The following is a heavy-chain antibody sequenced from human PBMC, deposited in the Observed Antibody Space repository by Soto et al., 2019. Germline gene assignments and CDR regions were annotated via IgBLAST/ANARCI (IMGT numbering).Heavy chain of an antibody. CDR2: ISAGSEGA. J-gene: IGHJ4*02. CDR1: GFTFSSHA. D-gene: IGHD2-15*01. Sequence: EVQLLESGGGLVQPGGALRLSCAASGFTFSSHAMSWVRQAPGKGLEWISSISAGSEGAYYADSVKGRFTISRDNSNNTLYLQMNSLSAEDTAVYYCARDLWWYLHWGQGTLVPVSS. CDR3: ARDLWWYLH. V-gene: IGHV3-23*01.